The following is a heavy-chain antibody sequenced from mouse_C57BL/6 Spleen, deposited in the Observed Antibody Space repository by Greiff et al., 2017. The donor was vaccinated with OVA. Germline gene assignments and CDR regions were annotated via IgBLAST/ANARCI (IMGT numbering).Heavy chain of an antibody. CDR3: ARYYDPFYAMDY. CDR2: IRNKANGYTT. D-gene: IGHD2-3*01. V-gene: IGHV7-3*01. J-gene: IGHJ4*01. Sequence: EVKVVESGGGLVQPGGSLSLSCAASGFTFTDYYMSWVRQPPGKALEWLGFIRNKANGYTTEYSASVKGRFTISRDNSQSILYLQMNALRAEDSATYYCARYYDPFYAMDYWGQGTSVTVSS. CDR1: GFTFTDYY.